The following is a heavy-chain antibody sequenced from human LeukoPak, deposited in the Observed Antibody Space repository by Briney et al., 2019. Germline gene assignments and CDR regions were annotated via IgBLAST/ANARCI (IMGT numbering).Heavy chain of an antibody. V-gene: IGHV4-30-4*08. CDR3: ARGDADIVAAMPHRLAFDY. CDR2: IYYSGST. D-gene: IGHD5-12*01. Sequence: PSQTLSLTCTVSGGSISSGDYYWSWIRQPPGKGLEWIGYIYYSGSTNYNPSLKSRVTISVDTSKNQFSLKLSSVTAADTAVYYCARGDADIVAAMPHRLAFDYWGQGTLVTVSS. CDR1: GGSISSGDYY. J-gene: IGHJ4*02.